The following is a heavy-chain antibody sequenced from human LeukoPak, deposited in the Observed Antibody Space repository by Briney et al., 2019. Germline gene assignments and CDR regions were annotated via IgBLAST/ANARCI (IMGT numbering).Heavy chain of an antibody. V-gene: IGHV3-23*01. CDR1: GFTFSSYA. D-gene: IGHD6-19*01. CDR2: ISAGGGST. J-gene: IGHJ4*02. Sequence: GGSLRLSCAASGFTFSSYAMSWVRQAPGKGLEWVAGISAGGGSTYYANSVKGRFTISRDNSKNMLYLQLNSLRAEDTAVYFCAKDARRTSGWYFFDYWGQGTLVAVSS. CDR3: AKDARRTSGWYFFDY.